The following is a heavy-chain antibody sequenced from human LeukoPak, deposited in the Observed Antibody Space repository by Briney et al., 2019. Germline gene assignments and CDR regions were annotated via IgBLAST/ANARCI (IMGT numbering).Heavy chain of an antibody. CDR3: ARQYVLRYFDY. CDR1: SGSISSYY. V-gene: IGHV4-59*08. D-gene: IGHD3-9*01. Sequence: SETLSLTCTVSSGSISSYYWSWIRQPPGKGLEWIGYIYYSGSTNYNPSLKSRVTISVDTSKNQFSLKLSSVTAADTAVYYCARQYVLRYFDYWGQGTLVTVSS. CDR2: IYYSGST. J-gene: IGHJ4*02.